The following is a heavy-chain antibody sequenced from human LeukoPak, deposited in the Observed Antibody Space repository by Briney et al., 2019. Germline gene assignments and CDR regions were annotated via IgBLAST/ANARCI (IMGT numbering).Heavy chain of an antibody. Sequence: GGSLRLSCAASGFTFSSYGMHWVRQAPGKGLEWVAVISYDGSNKYYADSVKGRFTISRDNSKNTLYLQMNSPRAEDTAVYYCAKVMYYYDSSGHPHDAFDIWGQGTMVTVSS. CDR2: ISYDGSNK. V-gene: IGHV3-30*18. J-gene: IGHJ3*02. CDR1: GFTFSSYG. D-gene: IGHD3-22*01. CDR3: AKVMYYYDSSGHPHDAFDI.